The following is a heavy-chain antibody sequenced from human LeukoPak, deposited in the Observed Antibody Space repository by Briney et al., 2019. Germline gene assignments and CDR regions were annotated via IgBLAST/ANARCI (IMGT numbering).Heavy chain of an antibody. CDR1: GYTFTSYY. V-gene: IGHV1-46*01. Sequence: GASVKVSCKASGYTFTSYYMHWVRQAPGQGLEWMGIINPSGGSTSYAQKFQGRVTMTRDTSTSTVYMELSSLRSEDTAVYYCARPTLPAARGYYYYMDVWGKGTTVTVSS. J-gene: IGHJ6*03. CDR2: INPSGGST. CDR3: ARPTLPAARGYYYYMDV. D-gene: IGHD2-2*01.